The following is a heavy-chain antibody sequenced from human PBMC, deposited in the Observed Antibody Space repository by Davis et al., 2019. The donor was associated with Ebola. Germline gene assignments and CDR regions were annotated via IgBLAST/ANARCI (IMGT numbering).Heavy chain of an antibody. CDR1: GFTFGDYA. CDR3: AKDARGGYYYADF. D-gene: IGHD3-22*01. V-gene: IGHV3-30*04. J-gene: IGHJ4*02. Sequence: GESLKISCTTSGFTFGDYAMTWVRQAPGKGLEWVAVISFDGSDTYYADSVKGRFTISRDNSKTTVDLQMNSLRPEDTALYYCAKDARGGYYYADFWGQGTLVTVSS. CDR2: ISFDGSDT.